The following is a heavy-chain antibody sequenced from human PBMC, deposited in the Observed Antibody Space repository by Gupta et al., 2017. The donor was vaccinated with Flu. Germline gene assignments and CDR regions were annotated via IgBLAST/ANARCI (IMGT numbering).Heavy chain of an antibody. CDR1: GFTFSHYA. Sequence: EVRLLESGGGLVQPGGSLRLSCVASGFTFSHYAMNWVRQAPGKGLQWVSVISAAGTTYYADSVKGRCTISRDSSKNTLFLQMSDLRAEDTAVYFCGSGETTRGPLDFWGQGTAVTVSS. D-gene: IGHD1-1*01. V-gene: IGHV3-23*01. CDR2: ISAAGTT. J-gene: IGHJ3*01. CDR3: GSGETTRGPLDF.